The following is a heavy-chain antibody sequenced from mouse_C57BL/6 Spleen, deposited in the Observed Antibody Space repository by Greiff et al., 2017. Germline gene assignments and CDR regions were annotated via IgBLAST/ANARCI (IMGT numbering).Heavy chain of an antibody. CDR1: GYTFTSYW. CDR2: IYPSDSET. J-gene: IGHJ1*03. Sequence: QVQLQQPGAELVRPGSSVKLSCKASGYTFTSYWMDWVKQRPGQGLEWIGNIYPSDSETHYNQKFKDKATLTVDKSSSTAYMQLSSLTSEDSAVYCCARRANWEGGYFDVWGTGTTVTVSS. D-gene: IGHD4-1*01. CDR3: ARRANWEGGYFDV. V-gene: IGHV1-61*01.